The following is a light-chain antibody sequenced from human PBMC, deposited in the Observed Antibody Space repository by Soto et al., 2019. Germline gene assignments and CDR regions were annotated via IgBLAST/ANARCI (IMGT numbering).Light chain of an antibody. CDR2: DVN. V-gene: IGLV2-14*01. CDR1: SSDVGAYNY. Sequence: QSVLTQPASVSGSPVQSIAISCSGTSSDVGAYNYVSWYQQHSGKAPKLMIYDVNYRPSGISDRFSASKSGNTATLTISRLQAEDEADYYCSSYTTSSSYVFGSGTKVTVL. CDR3: SSYTTSSSYV. J-gene: IGLJ1*01.